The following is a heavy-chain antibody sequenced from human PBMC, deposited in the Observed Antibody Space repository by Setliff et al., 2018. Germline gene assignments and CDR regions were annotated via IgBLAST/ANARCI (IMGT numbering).Heavy chain of an antibody. D-gene: IGHD1-26*01. V-gene: IGHV3-21*01. CDR1: GFTFSSYS. CDR3: AKDRGSGSYYFDY. CDR2: ISSSSSYI. Sequence: GGSLRLSCAASGFTFSSYSMNWVRQAPGKGLEWVSSISSSSSYIYYADSVKGRFTISRDNAKNSLYLQMNSLRAEDTAVYYCAKDRGSGSYYFDYWGQGTLVTVSS. J-gene: IGHJ4*02.